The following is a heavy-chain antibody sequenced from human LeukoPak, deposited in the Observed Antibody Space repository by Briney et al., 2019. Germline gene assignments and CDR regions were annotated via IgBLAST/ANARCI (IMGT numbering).Heavy chain of an antibody. J-gene: IGHJ3*02. V-gene: IGHV4-39*01. CDR2: IYYSGST. Sequence: SETLSLTCTVSGGSISSSSYYWGWIRQPPGKGLEWIGSIYYSGSTYYNPSLKSRVTISVDTSKNQFSLKLSSVTAADTVVYYCARQRPMIYGAYEVDAFDIWGQGTMVTVSS. D-gene: IGHD4-17*01. CDR3: ARQRPMIYGAYEVDAFDI. CDR1: GGSISSSSYY.